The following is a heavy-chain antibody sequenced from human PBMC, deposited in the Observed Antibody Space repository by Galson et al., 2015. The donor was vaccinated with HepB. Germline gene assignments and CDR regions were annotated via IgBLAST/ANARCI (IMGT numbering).Heavy chain of an antibody. CDR2: LSGSGGSA. CDR1: GFTLRNYA. J-gene: IGHJ4*02. CDR3: AKRGGYNWNDGPFDD. Sequence: LRLSCAASGFTLRNYAMNWVRQAPGKGLEWVSTLSGSGGSAYYADSVKGRFTISRDNSKNTLYLQMSSLRAEDTAVYYCAKRGGYNWNDGPFDDWGQGTLVTVSS. D-gene: IGHD1-1*01. V-gene: IGHV3-23*01.